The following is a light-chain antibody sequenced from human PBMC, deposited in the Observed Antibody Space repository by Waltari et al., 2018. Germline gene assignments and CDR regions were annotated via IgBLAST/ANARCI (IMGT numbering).Light chain of an antibody. J-gene: IGLJ2*01. CDR2: LEVTGKF. V-gene: IGLV4-60*03. CDR1: SRHGNFI. CDR3: ETWDRNTRV. Sequence: QPVLTQPSSASASVGPSVRLTCTLTSRHGNFIIPWHPQQPGKAPRYLMKLEVTGKFNKGSGLPDRFSGSSAGAARYLSISNLQSEDEADYYCETWDRNTRVFGGGTKLTVL.